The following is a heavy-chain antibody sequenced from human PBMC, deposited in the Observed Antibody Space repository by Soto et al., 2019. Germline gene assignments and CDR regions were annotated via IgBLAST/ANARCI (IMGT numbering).Heavy chain of an antibody. CDR3: ARDQGVAAAGITWCES. CDR2: IPSSAST. D-gene: IGHD6-13*01. CDR1: GASLNSYH. J-gene: IGHJ5*01. Sequence: SETLSLTCTVSGASLNSYHRSWTRQPARKGLEWTGHIPSSASTTYNPSLKSRIPISVDTSNHPLSLRMMYLTAADTAVYYCARDQGVAAAGITWCESW. V-gene: IGHV4-4*07.